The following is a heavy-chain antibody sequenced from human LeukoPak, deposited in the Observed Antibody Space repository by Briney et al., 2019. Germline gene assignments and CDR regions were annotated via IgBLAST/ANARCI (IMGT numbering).Heavy chain of an antibody. CDR3: ARGGSSGQGTLDY. Sequence: SETLSLTCTVSGGSISSYYWSWIRQPPGKGLEWIGYIYYSGSTNYNPSLKSRVTISVDTSKNQFSLKLSSVTAADTAVYYCARGGSSGQGTLDYWGRGTLVTVSS. CDR1: GGSISSYY. CDR2: IYYSGST. D-gene: IGHD6-19*01. V-gene: IGHV4-59*01. J-gene: IGHJ4*02.